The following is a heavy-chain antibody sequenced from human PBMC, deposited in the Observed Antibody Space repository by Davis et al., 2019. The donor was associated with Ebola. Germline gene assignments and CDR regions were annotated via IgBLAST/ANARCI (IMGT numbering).Heavy chain of an antibody. Sequence: PGGSLRLSCTASGFTFRTSAMNWVRQAPGKGLEWVSFISASGDSTYYADSVRGRFTISRDNYRNTLYMQLNSLRAEDTAVYYCAKDARFLEWKLYYFDYWGQGTLVTVSS. V-gene: IGHV3-23*01. CDR1: GFTFRTSA. CDR3: AKDARFLEWKLYYFDY. J-gene: IGHJ4*02. D-gene: IGHD3-3*01. CDR2: ISASGDST.